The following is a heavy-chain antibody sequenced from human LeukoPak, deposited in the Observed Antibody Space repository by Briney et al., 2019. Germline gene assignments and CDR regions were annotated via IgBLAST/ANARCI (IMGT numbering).Heavy chain of an antibody. CDR1: GGTFSSYA. V-gene: IGHV1-69*13. Sequence: SVKVSCMASGGTFSSYAISWVRQAPGQGLEWMGGIIPIFGTANYAQKFQGRVTITADESTSTAYMELSSLRSEDTAVYYCARETKYYYDSSGYYPDAFDIWGQGTMVTVSS. J-gene: IGHJ3*02. CDR3: ARETKYYYDSSGYYPDAFDI. CDR2: IIPIFGTA. D-gene: IGHD3-22*01.